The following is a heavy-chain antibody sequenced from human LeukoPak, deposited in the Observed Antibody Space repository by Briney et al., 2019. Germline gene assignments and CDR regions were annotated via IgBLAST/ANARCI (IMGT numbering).Heavy chain of an antibody. Sequence: GGSLRLSCAASGFTFDDYGMSWVRQAPGKGLEWVSGINWNGGSTGYADSVKGRFTISRDNAKNSLYLQMNSLRAEDTALYYCAKDRREPYNTGWYYFDYWGQGTLVTVSS. J-gene: IGHJ4*02. CDR3: AKDRREPYNTGWYYFDY. V-gene: IGHV3-20*04. CDR2: INWNGGST. CDR1: GFTFDDYG. D-gene: IGHD6-19*01.